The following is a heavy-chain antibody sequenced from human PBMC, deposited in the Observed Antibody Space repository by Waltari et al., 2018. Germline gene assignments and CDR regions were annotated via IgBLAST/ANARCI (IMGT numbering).Heavy chain of an antibody. Sequence: EVQLVDSGGGLVQPGGSLRLSCVASGFTFSNYWMRWARQAPGKGLEAVAKIKEDGSTKYYADSVKGRFTVSRDNAKNSLYLQMNGLRVDDTAVYYCARDRGYDTFDYWGLGTLVTVSS. D-gene: IGHD5-12*01. CDR2: IKEDGSTK. V-gene: IGHV3-7*04. CDR1: GFTFSNYW. CDR3: ARDRGYDTFDY. J-gene: IGHJ4*01.